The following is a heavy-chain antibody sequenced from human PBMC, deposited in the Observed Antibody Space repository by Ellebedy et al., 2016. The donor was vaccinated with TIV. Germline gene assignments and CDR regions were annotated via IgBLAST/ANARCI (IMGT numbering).Heavy chain of an antibody. D-gene: IGHD2-8*01. V-gene: IGHV3-53*01. J-gene: IGHJ4*02. CDR2: IYSGGST. CDR1: GFTVSSNY. CDR3: ARDQGSDIVLMVYATPPDY. Sequence: GESLKISCAASGFTVSSNYMSWVRQAPGKGLEWVSVIYSGGSTYYADSVKGRFTISRDNSKNTLYLQMNSLRAEDTAVYYCARDQGSDIVLMVYATPPDYWGQGTLVTVSS.